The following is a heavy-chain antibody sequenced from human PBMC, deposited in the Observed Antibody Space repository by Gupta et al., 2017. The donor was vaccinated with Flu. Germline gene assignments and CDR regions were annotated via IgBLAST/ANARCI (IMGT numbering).Heavy chain of an antibody. V-gene: IGHV3-72*01. J-gene: IGHJ4*02. CDR3: MLLGARSGLSDY. CDR2: SRNKLKSYTT. Sequence: EVQLVESGGGLGQPGGSLRLSCAAPGFPFSDHYMEWVRQAPGKGLEWVGRSRNKLKSYTTVDAASVKSRFTISRDDSKNSMLLQMNTLDTEDTAVDYWMLLGARSGLSDYWGQGTLVTVSS. CDR1: GFPFSDHY. D-gene: IGHD1-26*01.